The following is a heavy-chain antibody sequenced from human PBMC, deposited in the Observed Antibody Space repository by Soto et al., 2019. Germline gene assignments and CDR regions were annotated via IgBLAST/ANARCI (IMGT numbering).Heavy chain of an antibody. CDR1: GYTFTTYS. J-gene: IGHJ6*03. V-gene: IGHV1-3*01. D-gene: IGHD6-19*01. CDR2: MNADNGNT. Sequence: ASVKVSCKASGYTFTTYSMHWLRQAPGQRLEWLGWMNADNGNTRYTHKLQGRVTMTMDNSGSTAYMELSSLRSEDTAVYYCARVSSSGWYGVNYYYYYMDVWGKGSTVTVSS. CDR3: ARVSSSGWYGVNYYYYYMDV.